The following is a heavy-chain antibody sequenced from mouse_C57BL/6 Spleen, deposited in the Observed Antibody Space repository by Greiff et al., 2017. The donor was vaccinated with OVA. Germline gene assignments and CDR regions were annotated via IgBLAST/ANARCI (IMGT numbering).Heavy chain of an antibody. J-gene: IGHJ3*01. D-gene: IGHD2-3*01. Sequence: QVQLKESGAELVRPGASVTLSCKASGYTFTDYEMHWVKQTPVHGLEWIGAIDPETGGTAYNQKFKGKAILTADKSSSTAYMELRSLTSEDSAVYYCTRFYDGYYTYWGQGTLVTVSA. V-gene: IGHV1-15*01. CDR2: IDPETGGT. CDR1: GYTFTDYE. CDR3: TRFYDGYYTY.